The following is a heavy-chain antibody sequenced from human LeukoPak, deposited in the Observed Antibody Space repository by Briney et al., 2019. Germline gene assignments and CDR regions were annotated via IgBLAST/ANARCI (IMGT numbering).Heavy chain of an antibody. V-gene: IGHV1-18*04. CDR2: ISAYNGNT. J-gene: IGHJ5*02. CDR3: ARDSGIVVVPASP. CDR1: GCTFTSYY. D-gene: IGHD2-2*01. Sequence: GASLKVSCKASGCTFTSYYMHWVRQAPGQGLEWMGWISAYNGNTNYAQKLQGRVTMTTDTSTSTAYMELRSLRSDDTAVYYCARDSGIVVVPASPWGQGTLVTVSS.